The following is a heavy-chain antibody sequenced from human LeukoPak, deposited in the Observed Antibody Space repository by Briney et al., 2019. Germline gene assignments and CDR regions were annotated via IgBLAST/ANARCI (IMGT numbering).Heavy chain of an antibody. V-gene: IGHV3-33*01. CDR2: IWYDGSNK. CDR3: ARDHLRYYGMDV. Sequence: PGGSLRLSCAASGFTFSSYGMQWVRQAPGKGLEGVAVIWYDGSNKYYADSVKGRFTISRDNSKNTLYLQMNSLRAEDTAVYYCARDHLRYYGMDVGGQGTTVTVS. CDR1: GFTFSSYG. J-gene: IGHJ6*02.